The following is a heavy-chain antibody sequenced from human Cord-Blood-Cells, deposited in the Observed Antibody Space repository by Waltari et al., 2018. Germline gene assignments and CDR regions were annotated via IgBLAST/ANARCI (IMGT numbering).Heavy chain of an antibody. V-gene: IGHV4-34*01. CDR3: GRGDNPGAFDI. CDR1: GGSFSGYY. D-gene: IGHD3-9*01. J-gene: IGHJ3*02. Sequence: QVQLQQWGAGLLKPSETLSLTCAVYGGSFSGYYWSWIRQPPGKGLEWIGEINHSGSTNYSPSLKGRVTVSVDPSKNQFSLKVSSVTAAYTAGYYSGRGDNPGAFDIWGQGTMVTVSS. CDR2: INHSGST.